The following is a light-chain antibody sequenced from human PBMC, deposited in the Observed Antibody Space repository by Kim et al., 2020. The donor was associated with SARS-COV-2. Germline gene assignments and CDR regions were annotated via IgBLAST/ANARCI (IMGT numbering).Light chain of an antibody. CDR2: GAS. CDR3: HQYGSSPQK. Sequence: CLGERAPLSCRASQSVSSSYLAWYQHKPGQAPSLLIYGASSRATGIPDRFSGSGSGTDFTLTISRLEPEDFAVYYCHQYGSSPQKFGQGTKVDIK. CDR1: QSVSSSY. V-gene: IGKV3-20*01. J-gene: IGKJ1*01.